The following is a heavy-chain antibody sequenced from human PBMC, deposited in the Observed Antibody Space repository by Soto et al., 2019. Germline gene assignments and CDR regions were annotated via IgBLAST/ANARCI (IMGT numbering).Heavy chain of an antibody. V-gene: IGHV4-31*03. CDR2: IYYSGSA. D-gene: IGHD3-3*01. CDR1: GGSISIGGYS. Sequence: QVQLQESGPGLVKPSQTLSLTCTVSGGSISIGGYSWSWIRQHPGKGLEWIGYIYYSGSAYYNPSLKSRVTISIDTSKNQISLKLSSVTAADTAMYYCARGDDFDGVDLWGQGTTVAVSS. CDR3: ARGDDFDGVDL. J-gene: IGHJ6*02.